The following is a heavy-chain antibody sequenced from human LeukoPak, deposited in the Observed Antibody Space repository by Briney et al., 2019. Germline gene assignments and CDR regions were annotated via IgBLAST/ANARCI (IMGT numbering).Heavy chain of an antibody. CDR2: IVPMYDTA. Sequence: ASVKVSCKSSGYTFTSYDISWVRQAPGQGLEWMGRIVPMYDTADYAQRFQGRVTITADKSTGTVFMELSSLRFEDTGIYYCVRDYDGSGPQKNYFDFWGQGTLVTVSS. J-gene: IGHJ4*02. V-gene: IGHV1-69*06. CDR1: GYTFTSYD. CDR3: VRDYDGSGPQKNYFDF. D-gene: IGHD3-22*01.